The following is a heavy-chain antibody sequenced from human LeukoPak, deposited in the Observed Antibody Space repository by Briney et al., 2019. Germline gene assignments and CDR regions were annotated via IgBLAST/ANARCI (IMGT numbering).Heavy chain of an antibody. CDR1: GFTFSSYG. D-gene: IGHD3-9*01. J-gene: IGHJ3*02. V-gene: IGHV3-33*01. Sequence: GRSLRLSCAASGFTFSSYGMHWVRQAPGKGLEWVSIIWYDGSNKYYADSVKGRFTISKDNFKNTLYLQMNSLRAEDTAVYSCARAQTIFWEFDGFDIWGRGTKVTVSS. CDR2: IWYDGSNK. CDR3: ARAQTIFWEFDGFDI.